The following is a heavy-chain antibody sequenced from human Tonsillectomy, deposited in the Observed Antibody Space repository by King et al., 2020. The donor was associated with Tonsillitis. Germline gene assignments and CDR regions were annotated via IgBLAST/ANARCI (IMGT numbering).Heavy chain of an antibody. CDR1: GGSFSGYY. CDR3: ARTSQDGFDY. Sequence: VQLPQWGAGLLKPSETLSLTCAVYGGSFSGYYWSWIRQPPGKGLEWIGEINHSGSTNYNPSLKSRVTISVDTSKNQFSLKLSSVTAADTAVYYCARTSQDGFDYWGQGTLVTVSS. V-gene: IGHV4-34*01. J-gene: IGHJ4*02. CDR2: INHSGST.